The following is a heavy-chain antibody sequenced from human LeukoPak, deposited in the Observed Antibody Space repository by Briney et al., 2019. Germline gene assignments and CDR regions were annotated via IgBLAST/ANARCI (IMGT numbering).Heavy chain of an antibody. Sequence: ASVKVSCKASGYSFTGYDINWVRQATGQGLEWIGYMNPNTGNTGYAQKFQGRVTLTRDTSISTAYMELSSLTSEDTAVYYCAGLVVPGHFDPWGQGTLVTVSS. CDR2: MNPNTGNT. D-gene: IGHD2-2*01. V-gene: IGHV1-8*01. CDR3: AGLVVPGHFDP. CDR1: GYSFTGYD. J-gene: IGHJ5*02.